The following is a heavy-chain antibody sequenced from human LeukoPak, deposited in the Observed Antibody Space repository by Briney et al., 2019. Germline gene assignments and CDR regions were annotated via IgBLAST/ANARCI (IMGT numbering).Heavy chain of an antibody. CDR3: ARIGYSSSSLDY. CDR1: GFTFSDYY. J-gene: IGHJ4*01. CDR2: IKQDGGQK. V-gene: IGHV3-7*05. D-gene: IGHD6-6*01. Sequence: GGSLRLSCAASGFTFSDYYMSWVRQAPGEGLEWVANIKQDGGQKYYMDSVKGRFTISRDNAKNSVYLQMNSLRLEDTAVYFCARIGYSSSSLDYWGQGTLVTVSS.